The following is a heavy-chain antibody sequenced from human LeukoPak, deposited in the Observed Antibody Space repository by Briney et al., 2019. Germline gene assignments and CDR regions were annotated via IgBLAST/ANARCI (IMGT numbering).Heavy chain of an antibody. CDR3: ARVLYDYGGYYFDY. CDR2: IYYSGST. D-gene: IGHD4-23*01. V-gene: IGHV4-59*01. Sequence: SETLSLTCTVSGGSISSYYWSWIRQPPGKGLEWIGYIYYSGSTNYNPSLKSRVTIPVDTSKNQFSLKLSSVTVADTAVYYCARVLYDYGGYYFDYWGQGTLVTVSS. CDR1: GGSISSYY. J-gene: IGHJ4*02.